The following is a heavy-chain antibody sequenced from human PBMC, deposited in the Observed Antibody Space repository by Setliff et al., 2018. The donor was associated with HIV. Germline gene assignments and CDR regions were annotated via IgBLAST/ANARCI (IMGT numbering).Heavy chain of an antibody. J-gene: IGHJ4*01. CDR2: LHSLGSSRVSDTP. D-gene: IGHD2-2*01. CDR1: SGSMTGYY. CDR3: ARGLSSQTYWGTRPLGLDY. V-gene: IGHV4-4*08. Sequence: SETLSLTCSVSSGSMTGYYLTWVRQPPGKGLEWIGYLHSLGSSRVSDTPNYSPSLKSRITISLDTSKRQFSLTMTSVTAEDTAVSYCARGLSSQTYWGTRPLGLDYWGQGSLVTVSS.